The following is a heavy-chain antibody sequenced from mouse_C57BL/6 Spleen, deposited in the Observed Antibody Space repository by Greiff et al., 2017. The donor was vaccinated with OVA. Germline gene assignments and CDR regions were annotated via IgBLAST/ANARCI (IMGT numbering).Heavy chain of an antibody. Sequence: VQLQQSGAELVRPGASVTLSCKASGYTFTDYEMHWVKQTPVHGLEWIGAIDPETGGTAYNQKFKGKAILTADKSSSTAYMELRSLTSEDSAVYYCTRKYYSNSFDYWGQGTTLTVSS. V-gene: IGHV1-15*01. D-gene: IGHD2-5*01. CDR1: GYTFTDYE. CDR3: TRKYYSNSFDY. J-gene: IGHJ2*01. CDR2: IDPETGGT.